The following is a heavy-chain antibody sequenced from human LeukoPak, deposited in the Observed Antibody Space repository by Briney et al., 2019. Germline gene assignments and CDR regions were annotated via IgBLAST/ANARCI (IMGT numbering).Heavy chain of an antibody. CDR3: ATHRRESVHKYYYYMDV. CDR2: INHSGST. CDR1: GGSFSGYY. D-gene: IGHD1-14*01. V-gene: IGHV4-34*01. J-gene: IGHJ6*03. Sequence: SETLSLTCAVYGGSFSGYYWSWIRQPPGKGLEWIGEINHSGSTNYNPSLKSRVTISVDTSKNQFSLKLSSVTAADTAVYYCATHRRESVHKYYYYMDVWGKGTTVTVSS.